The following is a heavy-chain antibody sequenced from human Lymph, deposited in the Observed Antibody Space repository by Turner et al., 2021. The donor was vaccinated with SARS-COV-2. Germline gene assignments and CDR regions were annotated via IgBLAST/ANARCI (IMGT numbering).Heavy chain of an antibody. CDR1: GFTFSSYA. V-gene: IGHV3-30*04. CDR3: ARDRDSSGWVDY. D-gene: IGHD3-22*01. Sequence: QVQLVEYGGGVVQPGRSLRLSCAASGFTFSSYAMHWVRQHPGKGLEWVAFISYDGSDKYYADSVKGRFTFSRDNSKNTLYLQMNSLRAEDTAVYYCARDRDSSGWVDYWGQGTLVTVSS. J-gene: IGHJ4*02. CDR2: ISYDGSDK.